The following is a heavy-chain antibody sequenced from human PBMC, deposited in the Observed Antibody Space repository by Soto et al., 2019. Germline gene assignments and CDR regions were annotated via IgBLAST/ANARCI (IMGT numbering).Heavy chain of an antibody. Sequence: GASVKVSCKASGCTFTSSAVQWVRQARGQRLEWIGWIVVGSGNTNYAQKFQERVTITRDMSTSTAYMELSSLRSEDTAVYYCAAPTVTTETYYYGMDVWGQGTTVTV. CDR2: IVVGSGNT. V-gene: IGHV1-58*01. D-gene: IGHD4-17*01. CDR1: GCTFTSSA. CDR3: AAPTVTTETYYYGMDV. J-gene: IGHJ6*02.